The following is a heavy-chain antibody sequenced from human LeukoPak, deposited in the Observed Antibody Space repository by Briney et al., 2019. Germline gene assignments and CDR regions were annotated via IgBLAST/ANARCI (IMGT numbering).Heavy chain of an antibody. CDR3: ARTGKSGSYDY. J-gene: IGHJ4*02. CDR1: GGTFSSYA. V-gene: IGHV1-69*06. Sequence: GASVKVSCKASGGTFSSYAISWVRQAPGQGLEWMGGIIPIFGTANYAQKFQGRVTITADKSTSTAYMELRSLRSDDTAVYYCARTGKSGSYDYWGQGTLVTVSS. D-gene: IGHD1-26*01. CDR2: IIPIFGTA.